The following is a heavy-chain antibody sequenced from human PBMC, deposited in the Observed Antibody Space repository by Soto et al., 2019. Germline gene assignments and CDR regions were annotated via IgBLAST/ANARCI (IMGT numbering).Heavy chain of an antibody. Sequence: QVHLVQSGAEVKKPGASVKVSCKGSGYAFTTYGITWVRQAPGQGLEWMGWISAHNGNTNYAQKLQGRVTVNRDTSKSTAYMELRSGISDDTAVYYCARGRYGDYWGQGALVTVSS. V-gene: IGHV1-18*01. CDR3: ARGRYGDY. D-gene: IGHD1-1*01. J-gene: IGHJ4*02. CDR1: GYAFTTYG. CDR2: ISAHNGNT.